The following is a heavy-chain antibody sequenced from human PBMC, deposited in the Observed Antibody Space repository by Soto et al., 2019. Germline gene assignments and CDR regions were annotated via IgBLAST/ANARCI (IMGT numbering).Heavy chain of an antibody. J-gene: IGHJ4*02. CDR3: ALRKTGSYFDY. D-gene: IGHD1-26*01. CDR2: IGASGAGT. Sequence: GGSLRLSCAASGFTFSSYAMSWVRQAPGKGLEWVSAIGASGAGTYYAEYVKGRFTISRDNSKNTLYLQMNSLRAEDTAVDYCALRKTGSYFDYWGQGPLGTVSS. CDR1: GFTFSSYA. V-gene: IGHV3-23*01.